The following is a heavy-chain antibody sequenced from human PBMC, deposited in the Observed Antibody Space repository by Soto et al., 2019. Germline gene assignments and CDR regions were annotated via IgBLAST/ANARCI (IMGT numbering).Heavy chain of an antibody. J-gene: IGHJ4*02. CDR3: ARDVGYHYDGSPSGQFDF. V-gene: IGHV4-4*02. D-gene: IGHD3-22*01. CDR1: GNSISTTNW. CDR2: IYHSGST. Sequence: QVELQESGPGLVKPSGTLSLTCVVSGNSISTTNWWSWVRQSPGKGLEWIGEIYHSGSTNYNPSLKSPVTISVDKSKNQFSLKLSSVTAADTAVYYCARDVGYHYDGSPSGQFDFWGQGTLVTVSS.